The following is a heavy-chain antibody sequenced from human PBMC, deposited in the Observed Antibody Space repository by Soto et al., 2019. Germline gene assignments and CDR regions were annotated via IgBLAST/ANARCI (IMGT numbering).Heavy chain of an antibody. V-gene: IGHV4-38-2*01. CDR2: INRSEKT. CDR3: ARSGDDYGSYVDY. J-gene: IGHJ4*02. D-gene: IGHD4-17*01. CDR1: GYSVSDGYY. Sequence: SVTLSLTCAVSGYSVSDGYYLGWIRQPPGKGLEWIGSINRSEKTYYNPSLKSRLTISVDTSKNQISLTLSSVTAADTAIYYCARSGDDYGSYVDYWGQGTLVTVSS.